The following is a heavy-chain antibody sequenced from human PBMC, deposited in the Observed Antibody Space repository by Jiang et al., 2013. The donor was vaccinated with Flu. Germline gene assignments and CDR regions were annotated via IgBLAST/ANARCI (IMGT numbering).Heavy chain of an antibody. CDR2: IDRNDEK. CDR1: GFSVSTNNVG. V-gene: IGHV2-5*04. J-gene: IGHJ3*02. CDR3: VQNGLYSGYEYHGFDI. Sequence: KPTQTLTLTCTFSGFSVSTNNVGVGWIRQPPGKALEWLALIDRNDEKRYIPSLRSRLTITKDTSKNXVVLTMTNMDPVDTGTYYCVQNGLYSGYEYHGFDIWGQGTVVTVSS. D-gene: IGHD5-12*01.